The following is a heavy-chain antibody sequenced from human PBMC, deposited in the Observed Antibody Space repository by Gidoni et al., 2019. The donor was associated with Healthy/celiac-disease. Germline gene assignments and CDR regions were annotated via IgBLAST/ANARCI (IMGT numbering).Heavy chain of an antibody. CDR2: ISYDGSNK. CDR1: GFTFSSYA. J-gene: IGHJ4*02. D-gene: IGHD3-9*01. V-gene: IGHV3-30-3*01. Sequence: QVQLVASGGGVVQPGRSLRLSCAASGFTFSSYAMHWVRQAPGKGLEWVAVISYDGSNKYYADSVKGRFTIARDNSKNTLYLQMNSLRAEDTAVYYCARGSTYYDILTGYLLYWGQGTLVTVSS. CDR3: ARGSTYYDILTGYLLY.